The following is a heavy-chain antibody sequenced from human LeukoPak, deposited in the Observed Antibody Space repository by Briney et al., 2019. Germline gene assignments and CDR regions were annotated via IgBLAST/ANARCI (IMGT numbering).Heavy chain of an antibody. V-gene: IGHV3-23*01. CDR3: AKDALRYFDWINY. D-gene: IGHD3-9*01. J-gene: IGHJ4*02. Sequence: QTGGSLRLSCAASGFTFSSYAMSWVRQAPGKGLEWVSVISGSGGSTYYAGSVRGRFTISRDNSKNTLYLQMNSLRAEDTAVYYCAKDALRYFDWINYWGQGTLVTVSS. CDR2: ISGSGGST. CDR1: GFTFSSYA.